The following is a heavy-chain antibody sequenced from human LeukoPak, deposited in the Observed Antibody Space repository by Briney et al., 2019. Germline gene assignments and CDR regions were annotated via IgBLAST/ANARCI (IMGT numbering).Heavy chain of an antibody. CDR1: GFTFSSYW. CDR3: AQLLGELSLSAPLDV. CDR2: IKQEGSEK. J-gene: IGHJ4*02. V-gene: IGHV3-7*01. D-gene: IGHD3-16*02. Sequence: PGGSLRLSCAASGFTFSSYWMSWVRQAPGKGLEWVANIKQEGSEKYYVDSVKGRFTISRDNAKNSLYLQMNSLRAEDTAVYYCAQLLGELSLSAPLDVWGQGTLVTVSS.